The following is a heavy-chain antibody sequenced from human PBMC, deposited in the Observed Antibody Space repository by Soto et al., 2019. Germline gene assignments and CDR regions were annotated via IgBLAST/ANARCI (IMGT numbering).Heavy chain of an antibody. J-gene: IGHJ4*02. D-gene: IGHD3-9*01. Sequence: SATXSLTCSFSVYSISIRPAYLCWIRQPPGNTLEWIGSIHSGGTTVYNTSLNNRVTISIDTSKNQLYLNLKYVTAEDTAVYYCERDIAINWLLIWGQGTLV. V-gene: IGHV4-39*02. CDR1: VYSISIRPAY. CDR2: IHSGGTT. CDR3: ERDIAINWLLI.